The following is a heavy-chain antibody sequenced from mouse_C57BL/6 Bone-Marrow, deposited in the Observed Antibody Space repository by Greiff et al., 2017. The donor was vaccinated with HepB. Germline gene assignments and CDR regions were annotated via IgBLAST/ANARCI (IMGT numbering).Heavy chain of an antibody. D-gene: IGHD2-4*01. J-gene: IGHJ4*01. CDR3: ARHYEDYAMDY. CDR2: IYPGSGNT. V-gene: IGHV1-76*01. CDR1: GYTFTDYY. Sequence: QVQLQQSGAELVRPGASVKLSCKASGYTFTDYYINWVKQRPGQGLEWIARIYPGSGNTYYNEKFKGKATLTAEKSSSTAYMQLSSLTSEDSAVYFCARHYEDYAMDYWGQGTSVTVSS.